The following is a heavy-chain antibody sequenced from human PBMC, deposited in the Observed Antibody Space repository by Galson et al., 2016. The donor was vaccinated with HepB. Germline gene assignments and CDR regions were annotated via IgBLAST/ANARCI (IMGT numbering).Heavy chain of an antibody. Sequence: LRLSCAASGFTFSDYYMIWIRQAPGKGLEWVSYISNSGTIIYYADSVKGRFTISRDNAENSLYLQMNSLRAEDTAVFFWSGGGGYSVGAYFDYWGQGTLVTVSS. CDR1: GFTFSDYY. CDR3: SGGGGYSVGAYFDY. CDR2: ISNSGTII. J-gene: IGHJ4*02. V-gene: IGHV3-11*01. D-gene: IGHD5/OR15-5a*01.